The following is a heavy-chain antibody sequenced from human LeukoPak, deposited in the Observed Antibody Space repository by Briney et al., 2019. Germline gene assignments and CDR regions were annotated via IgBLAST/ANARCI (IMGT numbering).Heavy chain of an antibody. D-gene: IGHD3-10*01. J-gene: IGHJ5*02. V-gene: IGHV1-2*02. Sequence: ASVKVSCKASGYTFTGYYMHWVRQAPGQGLEWMGWINPNSGGTNYAQKFQGRVTMTRDTSISTAYMELSRLRSDDTAVYYCARSDLRITMVRGVNWFDPWGQGTLATVSS. CDR3: ARSDLRITMVRGVNWFDP. CDR2: INPNSGGT. CDR1: GYTFTGYY.